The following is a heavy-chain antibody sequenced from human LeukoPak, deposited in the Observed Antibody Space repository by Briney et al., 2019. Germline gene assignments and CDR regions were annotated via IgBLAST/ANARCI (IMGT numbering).Heavy chain of an antibody. D-gene: IGHD6-19*01. CDR2: IYNDGSST. J-gene: IGHJ4*02. V-gene: IGHV3-74*01. CDR3: ARDWGSSGWYVRGIPLDY. Sequence: PGGSLRLSCAASGFTFSSYWMHWVRQAPGKGLAWVSLIYNDGSSTSYADSVKGRFTISRDNAKNTLYLQMNSLRAEDTAVYYCARDWGSSGWYVRGIPLDYWGQGTLVTVS. CDR1: GFTFSSYW.